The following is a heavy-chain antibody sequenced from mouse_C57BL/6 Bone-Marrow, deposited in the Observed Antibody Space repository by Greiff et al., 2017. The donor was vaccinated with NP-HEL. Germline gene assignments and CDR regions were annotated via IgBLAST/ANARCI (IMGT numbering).Heavy chain of an antibody. D-gene: IGHD4-1*01. V-gene: IGHV1-61*01. Sequence: QVQLQQPGAELVRPGSSVKLSCKASGYTFTSYWMDWVKQRPGQGLEWIGNIYPSDSETHYNQKFKDKATLTVDKSSSTAYMQLSSLTSEDSAVYYCAINCYYFDYWGQGTTLTVSS. CDR3: AINCYYFDY. CDR1: GYTFTSYW. J-gene: IGHJ2*01. CDR2: IYPSDSET.